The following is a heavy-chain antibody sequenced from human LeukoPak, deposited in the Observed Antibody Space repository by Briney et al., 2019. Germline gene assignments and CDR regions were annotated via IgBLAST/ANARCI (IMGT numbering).Heavy chain of an antibody. V-gene: IGHV3-53*01. CDR1: GFTVSSNY. Sequence: GGSLRLSCAASGFTVSSNYMNWVRQAPGKGLEWVSVIYTGGSTYYADSVKGRFTISRDSSQNTLLLQMNSLRAEDTAVYYCARGSTRRSPFDIWGHGTMVTVSS. CDR2: IYTGGST. CDR3: ARGSTRRSPFDI. D-gene: IGHD6-13*01. J-gene: IGHJ3*02.